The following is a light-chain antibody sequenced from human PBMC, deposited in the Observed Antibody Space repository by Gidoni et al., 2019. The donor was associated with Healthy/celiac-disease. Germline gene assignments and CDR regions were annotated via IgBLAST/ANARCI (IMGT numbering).Light chain of an antibody. CDR3: NSRDSSGNHVV. V-gene: IGLV3-19*01. CDR1: SLRSYY. CDR2: GKN. J-gene: IGLJ2*01. Sequence: SSELTQDPAVSVALGQTVRITCQGDSLRSYYASWYQRNPGQAPVLVIYGKNNRPSGIPDRFSGSSSGNTASLTITGAQAEDEADYYCNSRDSSGNHVVFGGGTKLTVL.